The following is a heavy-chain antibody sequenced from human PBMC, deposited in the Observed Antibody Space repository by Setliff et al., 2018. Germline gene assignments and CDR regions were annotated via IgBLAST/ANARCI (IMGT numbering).Heavy chain of an antibody. CDR1: GYTFSNYD. CDR3: ARNMGMGQRDYFDY. V-gene: IGHV1-8*02. J-gene: IGHJ4*02. CDR2: LNPNGGNT. Sequence: ASVKVSCKASGYTFSNYDINWVRQATGQGLELMGWLNPNGGNTAYAQKFQGRITMTMNSSISTAYMELSSLTSEDTAIYYCARNMGMGQRDYFDYWGRGTLVTVS. D-gene: IGHD6-13*01.